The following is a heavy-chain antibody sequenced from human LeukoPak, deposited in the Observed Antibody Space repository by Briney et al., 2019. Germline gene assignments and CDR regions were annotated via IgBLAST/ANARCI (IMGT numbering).Heavy chain of an antibody. CDR1: GGSIGSYY. D-gene: IGHD6-6*01. CDR3: ARTLSSSSPIDY. J-gene: IGHJ4*02. CDR2: IYYSGIT. Sequence: SEALSLTCSVSGGSIGSYYWSWIRQPPGKGLEWIGYIYYSGITNYNPSPKSRVTISVDTSKNQFSLKLASVTAADTAVYYCARTLSSSSPIDYWGQGTLVTVSS. V-gene: IGHV4-59*01.